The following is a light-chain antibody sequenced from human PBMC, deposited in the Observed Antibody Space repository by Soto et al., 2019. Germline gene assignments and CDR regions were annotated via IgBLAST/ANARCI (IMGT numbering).Light chain of an antibody. J-gene: IGKJ1*01. V-gene: IGKV3-20*01. Sequence: VLTQSPGTLSLSPGEGATLSCRASQRVASDLAWYLQKPGQPPRLLIYDASIRATGIPDRISGSGSERDCTLTISRLEPEDAAVYYCQQYLNSPRTFGQGTKLEIK. CDR1: QRVASD. CDR2: DAS. CDR3: QQYLNSPRT.